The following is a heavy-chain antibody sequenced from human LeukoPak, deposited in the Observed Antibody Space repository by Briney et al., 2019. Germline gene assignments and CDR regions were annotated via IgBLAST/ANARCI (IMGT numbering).Heavy chain of an antibody. J-gene: IGHJ6*03. CDR2: IYYRGST. Sequence: SDTLSLTCTVSGGSLRSYYWSWVRQPPGKGLEGGGYIYYRGSTNYNPSLKSRVTISVDTSKNQFSLKLSSVTAADTAVYYCARKTWIRDYYYMDVWGKGTTVTVSS. CDR1: GGSLRSYY. V-gene: IGHV4-59*07. D-gene: IGHD5-12*01. CDR3: ARKTWIRDYYYMDV.